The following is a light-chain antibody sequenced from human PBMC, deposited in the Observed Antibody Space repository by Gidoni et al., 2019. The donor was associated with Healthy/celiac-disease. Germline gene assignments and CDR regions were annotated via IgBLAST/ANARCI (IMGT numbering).Light chain of an antibody. Sequence: QSALTQTASVSGSPGQSLTISCTGTSSDVGGYNYVSWYQQHPGKAPKLMIYEVSNRPSGVSNRFSGSKSGNTASLTISGLQAEDEADYYCSSYTISSTFWVFGGGTTLTGL. J-gene: IGLJ3*02. V-gene: IGLV2-14*01. CDR3: SSYTISSTFWV. CDR2: EVS. CDR1: SSDVGGYNY.